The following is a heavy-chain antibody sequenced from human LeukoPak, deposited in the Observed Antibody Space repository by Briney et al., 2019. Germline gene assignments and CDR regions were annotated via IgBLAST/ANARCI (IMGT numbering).Heavy chain of an antibody. CDR1: GFTFSSYA. CDR2: ISYDGSNK. V-gene: IGHV3-30-3*01. Sequence: GGSLRLSCAASGFTFSSYAMHWVRQAPGKGLEWVAVISYDGSNKYYADPVKGRFTISRDNSKNTLYLQMNSLRAEDTAVYYCARESGVYTAFDYWGQGTLVTVSS. J-gene: IGHJ4*02. D-gene: IGHD5-18*01. CDR3: ARESGVYTAFDY.